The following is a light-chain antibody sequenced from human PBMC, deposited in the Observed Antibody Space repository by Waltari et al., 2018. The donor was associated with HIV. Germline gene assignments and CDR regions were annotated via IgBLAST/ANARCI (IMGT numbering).Light chain of an antibody. CDR3: QQYYSTPQT. V-gene: IGKV4-1*01. CDR2: WAS. J-gene: IGKJ1*01. Sequence: DIVMTQSPDSLAVSLGEGATINCKYSQSILFNSNNKNYLAWYQQKPGQPPKLLIYWASTRESGVPDRFSGSGSGTDFTLTISNLQAEDVAVYYCQQYYSTPQTFGQGTKVEIK. CDR1: QSILFNSNNKNY.